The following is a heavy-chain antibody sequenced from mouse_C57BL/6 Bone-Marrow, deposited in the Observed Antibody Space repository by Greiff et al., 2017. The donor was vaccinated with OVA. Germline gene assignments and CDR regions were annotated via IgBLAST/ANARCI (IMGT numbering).Heavy chain of an antibody. CDR1: GYAFSSYW. V-gene: IGHV1-80*01. D-gene: IGHD2-5*01. J-gene: IGHJ4*01. CDR3: ARGGDYSNLYAMDY. CDR2: IYPGDGDT. Sequence: VKLVESGAELVKPGASVKISCKASGYAFSSYWMNWVKQRPGKGLEWIGQIYPGDGDTNYNGKFKGKATLTADKSSSTAYMQLSSLTSEDSAVYFCARGGDYSNLYAMDYWGQGTSVTVSS.